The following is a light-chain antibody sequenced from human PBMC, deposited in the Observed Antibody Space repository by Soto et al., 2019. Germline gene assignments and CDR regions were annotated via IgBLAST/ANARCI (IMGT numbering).Light chain of an antibody. Sequence: QSALTQPASVSGSPGQSITISCTGTSSDVGSYHRVSWYQHQPGKAPKLIIYEGTKRPSGISSRFSGYKSGNTASLTISGLPADDEADYHCCSYAGFSTFVVFGGGTKLTVL. V-gene: IGLV2-23*03. CDR2: EGT. J-gene: IGLJ2*01. CDR3: CSYAGFSTFVV. CDR1: SSDVGSYHR.